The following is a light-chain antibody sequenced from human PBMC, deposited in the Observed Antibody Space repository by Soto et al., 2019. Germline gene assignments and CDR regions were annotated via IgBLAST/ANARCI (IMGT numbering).Light chain of an antibody. CDR3: QQYGSSEGYT. J-gene: IGKJ2*01. Sequence: EIVLTQSPGTLSLSPGERATLSCRASQSVSSNYLAWYQQKPGQAPRLLIYDASSRATGIPNRFSGSGSGTDFTITISRLEPEDFGVYYCQQYGSSEGYTFGQGTKLEIK. V-gene: IGKV3-20*01. CDR1: QSVSSNY. CDR2: DAS.